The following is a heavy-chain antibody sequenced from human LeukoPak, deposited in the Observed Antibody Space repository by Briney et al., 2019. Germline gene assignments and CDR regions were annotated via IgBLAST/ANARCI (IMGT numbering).Heavy chain of an antibody. V-gene: IGHV3-23*01. CDR2: ISGSGTDT. CDR3: AKGGGSSCYSPSDY. Sequence: GGSLRLSCAASGFTFSSYAMSWVRQAPGKGLEWVSAISGSGTDTFYANSVKGRFTISRDNPKNTLYMQMNSLRAEDTAVYYCAKGGGSSCYSPSDYWGQGTLVTVSS. J-gene: IGHJ4*02. CDR1: GFTFSSYA. D-gene: IGHD2-15*01.